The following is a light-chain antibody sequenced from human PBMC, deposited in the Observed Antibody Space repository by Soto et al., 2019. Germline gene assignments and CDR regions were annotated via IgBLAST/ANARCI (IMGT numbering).Light chain of an antibody. CDR3: VTWDSSLDGFV. V-gene: IGLV1-51*01. CDR2: DNY. Sequence: SVLTQPPSVSAPPGQKVTISCSGSRSKINNNFVSWYQLFPGTAPKLLIYDNYKRPSGIPDRFSASKSGTSATLAITGLQTGDEAEYNCVTWDSSLDGFVFGTGTKLTVL. J-gene: IGLJ1*01. CDR1: RSKINNNF.